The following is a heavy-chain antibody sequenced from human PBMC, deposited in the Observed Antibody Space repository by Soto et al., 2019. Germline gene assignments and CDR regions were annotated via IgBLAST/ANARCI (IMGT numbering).Heavy chain of an antibody. CDR1: GCKCRGYA. Sequence: GGSLRLSCGASGCKCRGYAVSWVRQAQGKGLEWVSAISGSGGSTYYADSVKGRFTISRDNSKNALYLQMNSLRAEDTAVYYCAREVWRGDSKDLHYWGQGTPVTVSS. CDR2: ISGSGGST. V-gene: IGHV3-23*01. CDR3: AREVWRGDSKDLHY. J-gene: IGHJ4*02. D-gene: IGHD3-3*01.